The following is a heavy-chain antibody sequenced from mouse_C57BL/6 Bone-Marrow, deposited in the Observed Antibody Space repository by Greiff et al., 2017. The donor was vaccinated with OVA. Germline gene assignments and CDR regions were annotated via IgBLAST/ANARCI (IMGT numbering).Heavy chain of an antibody. CDR3: ARGGYPLRVWFAY. CDR1: GYSITSGYY. J-gene: IGHJ3*01. V-gene: IGHV3-6*01. CDR2: ISYDGSN. D-gene: IGHD3-1*01. Sequence: VQLQQSGPGLVKPSQSLSLTCSVTGYSITSGYYWNWIRQFPGNKLEWMGYISYDGSNNYNPSLKNRISITRDTSKNQFFLKLNSVTTEDTATYYCARGGYPLRVWFAYWGQGTLVTVSA.